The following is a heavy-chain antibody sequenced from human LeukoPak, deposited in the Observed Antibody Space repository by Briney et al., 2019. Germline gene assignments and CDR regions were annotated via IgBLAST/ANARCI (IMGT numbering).Heavy chain of an antibody. CDR1: GFTFSDYY. J-gene: IGHJ3*02. CDR3: ARGVSVVVTAMNAFDI. Sequence: GGSLRLPCAASGFTFSDYYMSWIRQAPGKGLEWVSYISSSGSTIYYADSVKGRFTISRDNAKNSLYLQMNSLRAEDTAVYYCARGVSVVVTAMNAFDIWGQGTMVTVSS. V-gene: IGHV3-11*01. CDR2: ISSSGSTI. D-gene: IGHD2-21*02.